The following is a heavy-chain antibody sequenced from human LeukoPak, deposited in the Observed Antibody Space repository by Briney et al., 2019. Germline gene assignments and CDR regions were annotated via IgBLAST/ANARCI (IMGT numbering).Heavy chain of an antibody. Sequence: SETLSLTCTVSGCSISSGDYYWSWIRQPPGKGLEWIGYIYYSGSTYYNPSLKSRVTISVDTSKNQFSLKLSSVTAADTAVYYCARSGGSKASAFDYWGQGTLVTVSS. D-gene: IGHD3-10*01. CDR1: GCSISSGDYY. V-gene: IGHV4-30-4*01. CDR3: ARSGGSKASAFDY. CDR2: IYYSGST. J-gene: IGHJ4*02.